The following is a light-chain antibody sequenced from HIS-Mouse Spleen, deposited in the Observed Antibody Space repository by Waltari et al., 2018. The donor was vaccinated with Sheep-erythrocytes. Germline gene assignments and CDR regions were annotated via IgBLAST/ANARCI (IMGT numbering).Light chain of an antibody. CDR3: QAWDSSTYV. V-gene: IGLV2-14*02. J-gene: IGLJ1*01. Sequence: QSALTQPASVSGSPGQSITISCTGTSSDVGSYNLVSWYQQHPGKSPKLMIYEGSKRPSGIPERFSGSNSGNTATLTISGTQAMDEADYYCQAWDSSTYVFGTGPRS. CDR2: EGS. CDR1: SSDVGSYNL.